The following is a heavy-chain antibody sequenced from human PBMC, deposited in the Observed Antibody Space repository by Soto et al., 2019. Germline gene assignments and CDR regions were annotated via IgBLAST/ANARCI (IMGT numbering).Heavy chain of an antibody. CDR1: GFTVDDYA. J-gene: IGHJ4*02. CDR2: ISWNSGSI. Sequence: EVQLVESGGGLVQPGRSLRLSCAASGFTVDDYAMHWVRQAPGKGLEWVSGISWNSGSIGYADSVKGRFTISRDNAKNSLYLQMNSLRAEDTALYYCAKDIGYGDYVVDYWGQGTLVTVSS. V-gene: IGHV3-9*01. CDR3: AKDIGYGDYVVDY. D-gene: IGHD4-17*01.